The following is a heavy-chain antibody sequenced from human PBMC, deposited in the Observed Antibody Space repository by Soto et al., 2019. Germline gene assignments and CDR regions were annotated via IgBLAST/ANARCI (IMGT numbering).Heavy chain of an antibody. CDR2: IIPIFGTA. CDR1: GGTFSSYA. CDR3: ARGAARPLYYFDY. V-gene: IGHV1-69*13. D-gene: IGHD6-6*01. Sequence: SVKVSCKASGGTFSSYAISWVRQAPGQGLEWMGGIIPIFGTANYAQKFQGRVTITADESTSTAYMELSSLRSEDTAVYYCARGAARPLYYFDYWGQGTLVTVSS. J-gene: IGHJ4*02.